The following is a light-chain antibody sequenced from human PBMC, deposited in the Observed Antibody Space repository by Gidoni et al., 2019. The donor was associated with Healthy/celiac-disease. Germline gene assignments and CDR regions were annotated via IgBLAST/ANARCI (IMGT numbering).Light chain of an antibody. CDR1: QSVSSSY. J-gene: IGKJ2*01. V-gene: IGKV3-20*01. CDR2: GAS. Sequence: EIVLTQSPGTLSLSPGERATLSCRASQSVSSSYLAWYQQKPGQAPRLLIYGASSRATGIPDRFSGSGSGTDFTLTISRQEPEDFAVYYCQQYGSSPGTFXXXTKLEIK. CDR3: QQYGSSPGT.